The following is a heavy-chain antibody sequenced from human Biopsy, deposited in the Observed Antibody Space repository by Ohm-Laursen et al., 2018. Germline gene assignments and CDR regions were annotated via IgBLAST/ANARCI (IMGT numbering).Heavy chain of an antibody. Sequence: ASVKASCKVSGYTLTALSMHWVRQAPGKGLEWMGGFAPENGKTVYAQNFQARVSMTEDTSTDTAYMELRSLRSEDTAVYYCAADINVWNVNYWGQGTQVTVSS. CDR3: AADINVWNVNY. J-gene: IGHJ4*02. D-gene: IGHD1-1*01. V-gene: IGHV1-24*01. CDR1: GYTLTALS. CDR2: FAPENGKT.